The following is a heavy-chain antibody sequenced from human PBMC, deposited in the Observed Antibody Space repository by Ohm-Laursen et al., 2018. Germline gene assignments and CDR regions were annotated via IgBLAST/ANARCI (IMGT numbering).Heavy chain of an antibody. Sequence: SVKVSCKASGYTFTSYAMHWVRQAPGQGLEWMGWINPNSGGTNYAQKFQGRVTMTRDTSISTAYMELSRLRSDDTAVYYCAVSVVTPYGMDVWGQGTTVTVSS. CDR3: AVSVVTPYGMDV. CDR1: GYTFTSYA. CDR2: INPNSGGT. V-gene: IGHV1-2*02. D-gene: IGHD4-23*01. J-gene: IGHJ6*02.